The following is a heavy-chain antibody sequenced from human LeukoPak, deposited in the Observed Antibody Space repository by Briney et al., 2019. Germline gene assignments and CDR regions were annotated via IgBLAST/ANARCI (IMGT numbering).Heavy chain of an antibody. CDR1: GYTFTSYG. V-gene: IGHV1-18*01. Sequence: ASVKVSCKASGYTFTSYGISWVRQAPGQGLEWMGWISTYNGNTNYAQKFQGRVTMTTDTSTSTAYMELRSLRSDDTAVYYCARDYDILTGYYSPHFDYWGQGTLVTVSS. CDR2: ISTYNGNT. J-gene: IGHJ4*02. D-gene: IGHD3-9*01. CDR3: ARDYDILTGYYSPHFDY.